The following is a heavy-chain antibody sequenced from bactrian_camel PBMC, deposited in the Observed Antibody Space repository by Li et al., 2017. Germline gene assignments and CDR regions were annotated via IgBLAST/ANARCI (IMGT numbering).Heavy chain of an antibody. Sequence: HVQLVESGGGSVQAGGSLRLSCAASAYTTSTYCMGWFRQAPGKEREGVARIATGSGNTYYADSVKGRSTISQDNAKNTVSLQMNSLKPEDTAMYYCAADRMACLRPSVQLAAYNFWGQGTQVT. J-gene: IGHJ4*01. V-gene: IGHV3S1*01. CDR1: AYTTSTYC. CDR3: AADRMACLRPSVQLAAYNF. CDR2: IATGSGNT.